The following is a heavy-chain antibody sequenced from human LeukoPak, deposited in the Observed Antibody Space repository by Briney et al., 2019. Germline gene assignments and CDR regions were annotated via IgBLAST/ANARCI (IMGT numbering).Heavy chain of an antibody. Sequence: GGALRLSCAASGLTFSRHDMHWVRQVTGKGLEWVSAIGTLADTFYSDPVKGRFTISRENAKSSLYLQMSSLRAGDTAVYYCATGRSSGWSYAFDIWGRGTMVTVYS. V-gene: IGHV3-13*01. CDR2: IGTLADT. J-gene: IGHJ3*02. CDR3: ATGRSSGWSYAFDI. D-gene: IGHD6-19*01. CDR1: GLTFSRHD.